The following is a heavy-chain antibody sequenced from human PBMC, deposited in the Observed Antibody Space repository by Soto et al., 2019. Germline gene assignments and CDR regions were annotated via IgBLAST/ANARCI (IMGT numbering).Heavy chain of an antibody. CDR1: GFTFSNAW. J-gene: IGHJ6*02. CDR2: IKSKTDGGTT. D-gene: IGHD6-19*01. CDR3: TTAGDSSGWYAPSYYYYYGMDV. Sequence: GGSLRLSCAASGFTFSNAWMNWVRQAPGKGLEWVGRIKSKTDGGTTDYAAPVKGRFTISRDDSKNTLYLQMNSLKTEDTAVYYCTTAGDSSGWYAPSYYYYYGMDVWGQGTTVTVSS. V-gene: IGHV3-15*07.